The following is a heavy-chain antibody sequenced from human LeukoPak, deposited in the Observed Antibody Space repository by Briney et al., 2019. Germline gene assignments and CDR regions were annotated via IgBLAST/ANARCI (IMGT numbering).Heavy chain of an antibody. CDR3: ARSTTVTTNNWFDP. CDR1: GFTFNTYG. V-gene: IGHV3-33*01. J-gene: IGHJ5*02. Sequence: PGGSLRLSCAVSGFTFNTYGMHWVRQAPGKGLEWVAVIWSDGGYKYYADSVKGRFTISRDNFKNMLYLEMNSLRVEDTAVYYCARSTTVTTNNWFDPWGQGTLVTVSS. CDR2: IWSDGGYK. D-gene: IGHD4-17*01.